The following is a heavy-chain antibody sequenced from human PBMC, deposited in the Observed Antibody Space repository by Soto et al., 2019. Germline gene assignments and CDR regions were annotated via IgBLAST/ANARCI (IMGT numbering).Heavy chain of an antibody. CDR2: ISSSSGST. CDR1: GFTFSDYY. V-gene: IGHV3-11*06. D-gene: IGHD5-12*01. CDR3: ARDRGGYDRLYYYHGMDV. Sequence: GGSLRLSCAASGFTFSDYYMSWIRQAPGKGLEYISYISSSSGSTNYADSVKGRFTISRDNAKNSLYLQMSSLRAEDTAVYYCARDRGGYDRLYYYHGMDVWGQGTTVTSP. J-gene: IGHJ6*02.